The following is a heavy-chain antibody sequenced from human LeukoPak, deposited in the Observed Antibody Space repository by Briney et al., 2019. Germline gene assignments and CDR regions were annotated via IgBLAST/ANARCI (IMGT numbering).Heavy chain of an antibody. Sequence: SETLSLTCTVSGGSISSSNYYWGWIRQPPGKGLEWIGAIYYSGATYYNPSLKSRVTISVDTSKNQFSLKLSSVTAADTAVYYCARRSWSVYYYGMDVWGQGTTVTVSS. CDR1: GGSISSSNYY. V-gene: IGHV4-39*07. CDR2: IYYSGAT. D-gene: IGHD6-13*01. CDR3: ARRSWSVYYYGMDV. J-gene: IGHJ6*02.